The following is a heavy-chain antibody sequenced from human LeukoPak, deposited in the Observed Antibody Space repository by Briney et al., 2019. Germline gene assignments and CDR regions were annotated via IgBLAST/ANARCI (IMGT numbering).Heavy chain of an antibody. D-gene: IGHD5-18*01. V-gene: IGHV3-30-3*01. CDR1: GFTFSSYA. J-gene: IGHJ4*02. CDR2: ISYDGSNK. CDR3: ARSGYSYGPSTFFDY. Sequence: GGSLRLSCAASGFTFSSYAMHWVRQAPGKGLERVAVISYDGSNKYYADSVKGRFTISRDNSKNTLYLQMNSLRAEDTAVYYCARSGYSYGPSTFFDYWGQGTLVTVSS.